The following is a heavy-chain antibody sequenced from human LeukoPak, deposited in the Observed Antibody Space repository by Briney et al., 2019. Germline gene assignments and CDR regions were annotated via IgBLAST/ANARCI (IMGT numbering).Heavy chain of an antibody. D-gene: IGHD6-13*01. CDR1: GGSISSSSYY. CDR3: ARRGYRSSWIDD. J-gene: IGHJ4*02. V-gene: IGHV4-39*01. CDR2: IYYSGST. Sequence: KPSETLSLTCTVSGGSISSSSYYWGWIRQPPGKGLEWIGSIYYSGSTYYNPSLKSRVTISVDTSKNQFSLKLSSVTAADTAVYYCARRGYRSSWIDDWGQGTLVTVSS.